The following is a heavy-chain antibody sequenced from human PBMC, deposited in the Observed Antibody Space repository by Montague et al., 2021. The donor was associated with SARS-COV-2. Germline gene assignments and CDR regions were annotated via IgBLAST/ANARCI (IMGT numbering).Heavy chain of an antibody. Sequence: SETLSLTCTAPSGSISSYYWSWIRQPPGKGLEWIGYIYYSGSTNYNPSLKSRVTISVDTSKNQFSLKLSSVTAADTAVYYCARGFDYWGQGTLVTVSS. V-gene: IGHV4-59*01. J-gene: IGHJ4*02. CDR2: IYYSGST. CDR1: SGSISSYY. CDR3: ARGFDY.